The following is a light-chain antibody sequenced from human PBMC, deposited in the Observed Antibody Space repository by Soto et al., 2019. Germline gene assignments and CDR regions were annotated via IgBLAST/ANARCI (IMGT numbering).Light chain of an antibody. CDR1: SSDVGGFNY. J-gene: IGLJ2*01. Sequence: QAVVTQPASVSGAPGQSISISCTGTSSDVGGFNYVSWYQQHPGKTPKLIISDVRNRPSGVSDRFSGSRSGNTASLTISGLQAEDEADYYCSSYTGSSTLVVFGGGTKLTVL. CDR3: SSYTGSSTLVV. CDR2: DVR. V-gene: IGLV2-14*01.